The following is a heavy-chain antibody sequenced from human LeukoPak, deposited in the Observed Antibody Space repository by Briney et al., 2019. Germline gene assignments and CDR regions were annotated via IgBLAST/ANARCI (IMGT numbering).Heavy chain of an antibody. CDR3: ARDPLAAAEYFYYGMDV. CDR1: GGSISSYY. V-gene: IGHV4-4*07. J-gene: IGHJ6*02. D-gene: IGHD6-13*01. CDR2: IYTSGST. Sequence: SETLSLTCTVSGGSISSYYWSWIRQPAGRGLECIGRIYTSGSTNYNPSLKSRVTMSVDTSKNQFSLKLSSVTAADTAVYYCARDPLAAAEYFYYGMDVWGQGTTVTVSS.